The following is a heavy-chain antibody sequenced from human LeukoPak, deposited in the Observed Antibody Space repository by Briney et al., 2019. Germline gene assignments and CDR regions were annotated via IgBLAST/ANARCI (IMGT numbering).Heavy chain of an antibody. J-gene: IGHJ4*02. CDR2: IYHSGST. V-gene: IGHV4-38-2*02. D-gene: IGHD2-15*01. Sequence: SETLSLTCTVSGYSISSGYYWGWIRQPPGKGLEWIGSIYHSGSTYYNPSLKSRVTISVDTSKNQFSLKLSSVTAADTAVYYCARVKSVVVTPYYFDYWGQGTLVTVSS. CDR1: GYSISSGYY. CDR3: ARVKSVVVTPYYFDY.